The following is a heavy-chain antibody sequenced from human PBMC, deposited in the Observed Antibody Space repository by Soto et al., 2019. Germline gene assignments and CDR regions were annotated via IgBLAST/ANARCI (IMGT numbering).Heavy chain of an antibody. J-gene: IGHJ6*03. Sequence: SETLSLTCTVSGGSISSYYWSWIRQPPGKGLEWIGYIYYSGSTNYNPSLKSRVTISVDTSKNQFSLKLSSVTAADTAVYYCARVLRYFDWVVPDYYYYYMDVWGKGTTVTVSS. CDR1: GGSISSYY. CDR2: IYYSGST. D-gene: IGHD3-9*01. CDR3: ARVLRYFDWVVPDYYYYYMDV. V-gene: IGHV4-59*01.